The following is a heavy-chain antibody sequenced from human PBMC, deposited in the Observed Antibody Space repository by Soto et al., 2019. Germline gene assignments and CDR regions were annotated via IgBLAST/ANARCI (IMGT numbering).Heavy chain of an antibody. V-gene: IGHV4-31*03. J-gene: IGHJ4*02. CDR2: IYYSGST. D-gene: IGHD3-22*01. CDR3: ARGGHYYDSSGYSGRFDY. Sequence: QVQLQESGPGLVKPSQTLSLTCTVSGGSISSGGYYWSWIRQHPGKGLEWIGYIYYSGSTYYNPSLKSRVTISVDTSKNQFSLKLSSVTAADTAVNYCARGGHYYDSSGYSGRFDYWGQGTLVTVSS. CDR1: GGSISSGGYY.